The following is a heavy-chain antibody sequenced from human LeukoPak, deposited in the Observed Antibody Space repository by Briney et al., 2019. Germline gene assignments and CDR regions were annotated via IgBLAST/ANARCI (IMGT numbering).Heavy chain of an antibody. CDR3: AKGGDIGMPPYYYVYYLDY. V-gene: IGHV3-23*01. D-gene: IGHD3-10*02. CDR1: GFTFSNYA. CDR2: ISGSGDST. Sequence: GGSLRPSCAASGFTFSNYAMTWVRQAPGKGLEWVYAISGSGDSTFYADSVKGRFTISRDNSKNTLFLQMHSLRAEDTAIYYCAKGGDIGMPPYYYVYYLDYWGQGTLVTVSS. J-gene: IGHJ4*02.